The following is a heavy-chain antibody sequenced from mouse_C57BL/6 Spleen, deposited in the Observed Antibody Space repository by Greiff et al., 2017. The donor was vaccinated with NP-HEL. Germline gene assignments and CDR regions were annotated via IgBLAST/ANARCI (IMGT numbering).Heavy chain of an antibody. J-gene: IGHJ4*01. V-gene: IGHV5-15*01. Sequence: EVKVVESGGGLVQPGGSLKLSCAASGFTFSDYGLAWVRQAPRKGPEWVAFISNLAYSIYYADTVTGRFTISRENAKNTLYLEMSSLRSEDTAMYYCARQLRPPYAMDYWGQGTSVTVSS. CDR3: ARQLRPPYAMDY. D-gene: IGHD3-2*02. CDR2: ISNLAYSI. CDR1: GFTFSDYG.